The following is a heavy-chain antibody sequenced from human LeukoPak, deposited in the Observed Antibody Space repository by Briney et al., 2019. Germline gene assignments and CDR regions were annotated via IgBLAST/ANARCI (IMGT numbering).Heavy chain of an antibody. D-gene: IGHD2-15*01. J-gene: IGHJ4*02. Sequence: PSETLSLTCAASGGSISSSNWWSWVRQPPGKGLEWIGEIYHSGSTNYNPSLKSRVTISVDKSKNQFSLKLCSVTAADTAVYYCAGSTCSGGSCYSGDYFDYWGQGTLVTVSS. CDR1: GGSISSSNW. V-gene: IGHV4-4*02. CDR3: AGSTCSGGSCYSGDYFDY. CDR2: IYHSGST.